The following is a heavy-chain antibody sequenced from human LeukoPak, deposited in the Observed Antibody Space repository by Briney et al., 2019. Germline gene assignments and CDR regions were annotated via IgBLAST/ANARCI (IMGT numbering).Heavy chain of an antibody. CDR1: GGSISSGGYY. CDR2: IYYSGST. Sequence: SETLSLTCTVSGGSISSGGYYWSWIRQHPGKGLEWIGYIYYSGSTYYNPSLKSRVTISVDTSKNQFSLKLSSVTAADTAVYYCARSPYSSGWRYYYYGMDVWGQGTTVTVSS. CDR3: ARSPYSSGWRYYYYGMDV. D-gene: IGHD6-19*01. V-gene: IGHV4-31*03. J-gene: IGHJ6*02.